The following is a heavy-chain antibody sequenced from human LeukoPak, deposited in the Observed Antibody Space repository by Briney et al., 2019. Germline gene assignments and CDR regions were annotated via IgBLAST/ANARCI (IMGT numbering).Heavy chain of an antibody. CDR1: GGSSSSYY. V-gene: IGHV4-59*01. D-gene: IGHD5-24*01. CDR3: ARSGGDRVEMPTIIDY. J-gene: IGHJ4*02. CDR2: IYYSGNT. Sequence: PSETLSLACTVSGGSSSSYYWSWIRQPPGKGLEWIGYIYYSGNTNYNPSLKSRVSILVDTSKNQFSLRLSSVTAADTAVYYCARSGGDRVEMPTIIDYWGQGTLVTVSS.